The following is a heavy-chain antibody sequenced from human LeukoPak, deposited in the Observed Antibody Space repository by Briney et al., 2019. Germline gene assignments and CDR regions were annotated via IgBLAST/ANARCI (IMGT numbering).Heavy chain of an antibody. Sequence: SETLSLTCTVSGGSISSYYWSWIRQPPGKGLEWIGYIYYSGSTNYNPSLKSRVTISVDTSKNQFSLKLSSVTAADTAVYYCAKAFRSSSWYLVDYWGQGTLVTVSS. D-gene: IGHD6-13*01. CDR3: AKAFRSSSWYLVDY. CDR1: GGSISSYY. CDR2: IYYSGST. V-gene: IGHV4-59*01. J-gene: IGHJ4*02.